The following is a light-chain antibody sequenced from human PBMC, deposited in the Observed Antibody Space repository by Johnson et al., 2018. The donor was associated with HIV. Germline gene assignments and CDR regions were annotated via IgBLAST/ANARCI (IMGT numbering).Light chain of an antibody. V-gene: IGLV1-51*02. CDR2: ENT. J-gene: IGLJ1*01. CDR1: SSNIGNKN. CDR3: GTWDSSLSAYV. Sequence: QSVLTQPPSVSAAPGQKVTISCSGSSSNIGNKNVSWYQQLPGTAPKLLIYENTKRPSGIPDRFSGSKSGTSATLGITGLQTGDEADYYCGTWDSSLSAYVFGTGTKVTVL.